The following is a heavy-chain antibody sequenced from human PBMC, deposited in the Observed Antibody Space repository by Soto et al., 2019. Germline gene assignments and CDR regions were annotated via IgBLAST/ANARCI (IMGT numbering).Heavy chain of an antibody. CDR2: IKQDGSEK. J-gene: IGHJ4*02. CDR3: ARIGPYYYDNRGYFNFDS. CDR1: GFTFSDYY. V-gene: IGHV3-7*01. Sequence: EVQVVESGGGLVQPGGSLRLSCAASGFTFSDYYMSWVRQAPGKGLEWVANIKQDGSEKTYVDSVKGRFTISRDNAKNSLYLQMNTLRAEDTAVYYCARIGPYYYDNRGYFNFDSWGQGTLVTVSS. D-gene: IGHD3-22*01.